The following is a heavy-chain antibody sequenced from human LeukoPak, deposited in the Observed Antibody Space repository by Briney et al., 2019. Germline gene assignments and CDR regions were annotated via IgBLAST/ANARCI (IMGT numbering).Heavy chain of an antibody. CDR3: AYSVSAAINNFFDP. CDR1: GGTFSTAA. CDR2: INPMFTTP. V-gene: IGHV1-69*06. D-gene: IGHD2-2*02. J-gene: IGHJ5*02. Sequence: SVKVSCKTSGGTFSTAAISWFRQAPGQGLEWMARINPMFTTPDYAYKFLDRVTITADKSTSTAYMELTTLTSDDTAVYFCAYSVSAAINNFFDPWGQGTLVTVSS.